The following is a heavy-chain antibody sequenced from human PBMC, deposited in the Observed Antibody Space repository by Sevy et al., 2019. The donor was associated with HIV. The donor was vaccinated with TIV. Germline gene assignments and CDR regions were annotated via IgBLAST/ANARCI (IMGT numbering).Heavy chain of an antibody. V-gene: IGHV3-48*03. Sequence: GGSLRLSCTASGFPFSSYEMNWVRQAPGKGLEWVSYITNSGSTKYYPDSVKGRFTISRDNAKNSLYLQMNNLRAEDTAVYYCARDLPPSATTVAHFDYWGRGTLVTVSS. CDR3: ARDLPPSATTVAHFDY. J-gene: IGHJ4*02. CDR2: ITNSGSTK. CDR1: GFPFSSYE. D-gene: IGHD4-17*01.